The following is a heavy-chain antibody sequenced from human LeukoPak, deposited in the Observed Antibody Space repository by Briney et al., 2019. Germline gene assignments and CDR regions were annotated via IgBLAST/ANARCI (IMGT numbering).Heavy chain of an antibody. J-gene: IGHJ4*02. Sequence: GGSLRLSCAASGFTFSSYEMNWVRQAPGKGLEWVSYISSSGSTIYYADSVKGRFTISRDNAKNSLYLQMNSRRAEDTAVYYCARGPAASGYYDSRGRYGYFDYWGQGTLVTVSS. CDR3: ARGPAASGYYDSRGRYGYFDY. D-gene: IGHD3-22*01. CDR2: ISSSGSTI. V-gene: IGHV3-48*03. CDR1: GFTFSSYE.